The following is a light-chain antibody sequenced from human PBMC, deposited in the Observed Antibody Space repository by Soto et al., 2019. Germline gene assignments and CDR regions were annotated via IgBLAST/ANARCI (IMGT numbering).Light chain of an antibody. Sequence: QSVLTQPPSVSGAPGQRVTISCTGSSSNIGAGYDVHWYQQLPGTAPKLLIYGNSNRPSGVPDRFSGSKSGTSASLAITGLQEEDEADYYCQSYYSSRSGWVFGGGTKLTVL. J-gene: IGLJ3*02. CDR2: GNS. CDR1: SSNIGAGYD. V-gene: IGLV1-40*01. CDR3: QSYYSSRSGWV.